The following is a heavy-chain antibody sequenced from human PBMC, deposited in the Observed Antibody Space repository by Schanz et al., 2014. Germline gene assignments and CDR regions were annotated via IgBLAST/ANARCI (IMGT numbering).Heavy chain of an antibody. V-gene: IGHV3-23*01. Sequence: EVHLLESGGGLVEPGGSLRLSCATSGFSLDIFAVSWVRQAPGKGLEWVSALSEGGGGTHYADSVRGRFTISSDNAKNSLYLEMNSLRVEDTAFYYCARDASSSDYHLAHWGQGTLVTVSS. CDR1: GFSLDIFA. CDR3: ARDASSSDYHLAH. D-gene: IGHD3-22*01. CDR2: LSEGGGGT. J-gene: IGHJ4*02.